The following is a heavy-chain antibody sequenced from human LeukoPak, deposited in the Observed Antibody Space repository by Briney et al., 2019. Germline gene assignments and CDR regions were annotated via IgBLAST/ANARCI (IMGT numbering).Heavy chain of an antibody. CDR1: AFTFNSYA. Sequence: GGSLRLSCAPSAFTFNSYAMSWGPEAPGKGLEWVSSISSSSSYLYYADSVKGRFTISRDNAKNSLYLQMNSLRAENTAVYYCARGSEYYYDSSSVDYWGQGSLVTVSS. V-gene: IGHV3-21*01. J-gene: IGHJ4*02. D-gene: IGHD3-22*01. CDR3: ARGSEYYYDSSSVDY. CDR2: ISSSSSYL.